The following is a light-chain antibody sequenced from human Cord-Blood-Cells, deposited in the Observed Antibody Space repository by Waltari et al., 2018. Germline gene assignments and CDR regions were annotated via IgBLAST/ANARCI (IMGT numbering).Light chain of an antibody. CDR2: AAS. V-gene: IGKV1-NL1*01. CDR1: QGISNS. J-gene: IGKJ4*01. Sequence: IQMKQSLSSLSASVGEKVPITCRASQGISNSLAWYQQKPGKAPKLLLYAASILESGVPSRFSGSGSGTDYTLTISSLQPEDFATYSFQQYYSTPLTFGGGTKVEIK. CDR3: QQYYSTPLT.